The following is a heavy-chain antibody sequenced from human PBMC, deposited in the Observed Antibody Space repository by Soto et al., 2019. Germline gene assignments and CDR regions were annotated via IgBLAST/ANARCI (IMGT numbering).Heavy chain of an antibody. J-gene: IGHJ6*03. CDR3: ARDLRGFCSSTSCPPPYYYYMDV. CDR2: IIPILGIA. D-gene: IGHD2-2*03. V-gene: IGHV1-69*08. CDR1: GGTFSSYT. Sequence: QVQLVQSGAEVKKPGSSVKVSCKASGGTFSSYTISWVRQAPGQGLEWMGRIIPILGIANYAQKFQGRVTITADKSTSTAYMELSSLRSEDTAVYYCARDLRGFCSSTSCPPPYYYYMDVWGKGTTVTVSS.